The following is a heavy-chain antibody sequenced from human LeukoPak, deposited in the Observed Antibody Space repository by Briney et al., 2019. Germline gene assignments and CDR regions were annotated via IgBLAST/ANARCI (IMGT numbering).Heavy chain of an antibody. Sequence: GGSLRLSCAASGFTFSDYYMSWIRQAPGKGLEWVSYISISGSIIYYADSVKGRFTISRDNAKNSLSLQMNSLRADDTAVYYCARGTYSGTYYGWYYFDYWGQGTLVTVSS. V-gene: IGHV3-11*01. J-gene: IGHJ4*02. CDR2: ISISGSII. D-gene: IGHD1-26*01. CDR1: GFTFSDYY. CDR3: ARGTYSGTYYGWYYFDY.